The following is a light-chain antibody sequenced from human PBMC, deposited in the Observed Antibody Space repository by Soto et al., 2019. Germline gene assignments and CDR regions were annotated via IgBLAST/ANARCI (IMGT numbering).Light chain of an antibody. Sequence: QSVLTQPASVSGSPGQSITISCTGTASDVGAYKFVSWYQQLPGKAPKLIIYEVSNRPSGVSHRFSGSKSGNTASLTISGLQPADESYYYCSSYTSAITLVFGTGTKLTVL. V-gene: IGLV2-14*01. CDR3: SSYTSAITLV. J-gene: IGLJ1*01. CDR1: ASDVGAYKF. CDR2: EVS.